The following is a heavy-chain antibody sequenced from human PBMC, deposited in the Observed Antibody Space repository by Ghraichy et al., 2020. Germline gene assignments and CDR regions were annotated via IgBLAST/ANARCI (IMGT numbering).Heavy chain of an antibody. V-gene: IGHV5-51*01. CDR2: IYPGDSDT. D-gene: IGHD3-9*01. CDR1: GYRFTSYW. CDR3: ARPSRDILTGYPQPDYLDY. Sequence: GESLNISCKASGYRFTSYWIGWVRQVPGKGLEWMGNIYPGDSDTRYSPSFQGQVTISADKSISTAYLQWSSLEASDTPMYYCARPSRDILTGYPQPDYLDYWGQGTLVSVS. J-gene: IGHJ4*02.